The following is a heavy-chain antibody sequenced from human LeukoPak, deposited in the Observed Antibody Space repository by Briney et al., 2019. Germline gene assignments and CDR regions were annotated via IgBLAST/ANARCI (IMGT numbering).Heavy chain of an antibody. J-gene: IGHJ5*02. D-gene: IGHD3-9*01. CDR3: ARVSLVSHHGNWFDP. CDR2: INPNSGGT. CDR1: GYTFTGYY. V-gene: IGHV1-2*02. Sequence: ASVKVSCKASGYTFTGYYMHWVRQAPGQGLEWMGWINPNSGGTNYAQKFQGRVTMTRDTSISTAYMELSRLRSDDTAVYYCARVSLVSHHGNWFDPWGQGTLVTVSS.